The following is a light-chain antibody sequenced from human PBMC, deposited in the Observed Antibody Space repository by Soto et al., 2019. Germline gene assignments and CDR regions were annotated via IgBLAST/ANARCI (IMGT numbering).Light chain of an antibody. CDR3: QQYYNWPPWT. V-gene: IGKV3-15*01. Sequence: ILMTPSPTTLSVSPGERAILSSWASQNIGTNLLWYQQKPGQAPRLLLYGASTRATGVPARFSGSGSGTDFTLTVSTLQSEDFAVYYCQQYYNWPPWTFGLGSKVDIK. CDR2: GAS. J-gene: IGKJ1*01. CDR1: QNIGTN.